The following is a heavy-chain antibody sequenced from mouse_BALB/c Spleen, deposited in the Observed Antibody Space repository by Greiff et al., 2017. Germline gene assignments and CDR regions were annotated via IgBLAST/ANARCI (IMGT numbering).Heavy chain of an antibody. J-gene: IGHJ3*01. Sequence: EVKLVESGGGLVKPGGSLKLSCAASGFAFSSYDMSWVRQTPEKRLEWVAYISSGGGSTYYPDTVKARFTISRDNAKNTLYLQMSSLKSEDTAMYYCARHYYGNTWFAYWGQGTLVTVSA. CDR1: GFAFSSYD. V-gene: IGHV5-12-1*01. CDR2: ISSGGGST. CDR3: ARHYYGNTWFAY. D-gene: IGHD2-1*01.